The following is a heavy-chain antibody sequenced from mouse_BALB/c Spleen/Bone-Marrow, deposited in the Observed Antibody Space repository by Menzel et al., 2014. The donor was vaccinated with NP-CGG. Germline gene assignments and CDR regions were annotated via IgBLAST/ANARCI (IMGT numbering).Heavy chain of an antibody. J-gene: IGHJ2*01. D-gene: IGHD1-1*01. Sequence: VQLQQSGAGLVKPGASVKLSCTASGFNIKDTYMHWVKQRPEQGLEWIGRIDPANGNTKYDPKFQGKATITADTSSNTAYLQLSSLTSEDTAVYYCANYYYGYYFDSWGQGTTLTVSS. CDR2: IDPANGNT. CDR3: ANYYYGYYFDS. V-gene: IGHV14-3*02. CDR1: GFNIKDTY.